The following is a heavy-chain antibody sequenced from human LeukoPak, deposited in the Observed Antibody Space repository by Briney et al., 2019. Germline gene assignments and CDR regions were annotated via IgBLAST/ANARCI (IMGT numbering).Heavy chain of an antibody. Sequence: PGGSLRLSCAASGFTFSSYWMNWVRQALGKGLVWVSRIASDGSSTTYADSVKGRFSISRDNAKNTLYLQMNSLRVEDTAVYYCARGRPRGNDYWGQGTLVTVSS. CDR3: ARGRPRGNDY. J-gene: IGHJ4*02. D-gene: IGHD4-23*01. CDR1: GFTFSSYW. V-gene: IGHV3-74*01. CDR2: IASDGSST.